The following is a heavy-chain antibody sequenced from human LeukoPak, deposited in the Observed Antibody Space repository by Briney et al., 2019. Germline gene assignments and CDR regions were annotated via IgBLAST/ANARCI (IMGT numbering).Heavy chain of an antibody. CDR3: ASLYRYCSGGSCFRDVFY. CDR2: INPNSGGT. J-gene: IGHJ4*02. D-gene: IGHD2-15*01. V-gene: IGHV1-2*02. Sequence: ASVKLSCTASGYTFTGYYMHWVRQAPGQGLEWMGWINPNSGGTNYAQKFQGRVTMTRDTSISTAYMELSRLRSDDTAVYYCASLYRYCSGGSCFRDVFYWGQGTLVTVSS. CDR1: GYTFTGYY.